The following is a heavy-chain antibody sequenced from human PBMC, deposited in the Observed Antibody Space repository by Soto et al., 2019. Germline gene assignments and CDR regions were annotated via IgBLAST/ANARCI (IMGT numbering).Heavy chain of an antibody. CDR3: AKDSFYWSGGSCYPGYYYYYMDV. D-gene: IGHD2-15*01. J-gene: IGHJ6*03. CDR2: ISYDGSNK. V-gene: IGHV3-30*18. Sequence: QLQLVESGGGVVQPGRSLRLSCAASGFTFSSYGMHWVRQAPGKGLEWVAVISYDGSNKYYADSVKGRFTISRDNSKNTLYLQMNSLRAEDTAVYYCAKDSFYWSGGSCYPGYYYYYMDVWGKGTTVTVSS. CDR1: GFTFSSYG.